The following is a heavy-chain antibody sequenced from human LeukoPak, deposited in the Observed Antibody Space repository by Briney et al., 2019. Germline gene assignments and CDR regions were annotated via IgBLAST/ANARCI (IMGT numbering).Heavy chain of an antibody. CDR2: INHSGST. Sequence: SETLSLTCAVYGGSFSGYYWSWIRQPPGKGLEWIGEINHSGSTNYNPSLKSRVTISVDTSKNQFSLKLTSVTAADTAVYYCARPGPYDSWLWFDPLGQGTLVTVSS. J-gene: IGHJ5*02. D-gene: IGHD3-3*01. CDR3: ARPGPYDSWLWFDP. CDR1: GGSFSGYY. V-gene: IGHV4-34*01.